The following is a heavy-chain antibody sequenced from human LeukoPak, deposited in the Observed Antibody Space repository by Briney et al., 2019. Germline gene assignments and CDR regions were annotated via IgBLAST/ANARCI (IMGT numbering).Heavy chain of an antibody. CDR2: INPSGGST. J-gene: IGHJ3*02. D-gene: IGHD6-19*01. V-gene: IGHV1-46*01. CDR3: ARNPVGVQWLAPKGDDVYDI. CDR1: GYTFTSYD. Sequence: ASVKVSCKASGYTFTSYDINWVRQATGQGLEWMGIINPSGGSTSYAQKFQGRVTMTRDTSTSTVYMELSSLRSEDTAMYYCARNPVGVQWLAPKGDDVYDIWGQGTMVTVSS.